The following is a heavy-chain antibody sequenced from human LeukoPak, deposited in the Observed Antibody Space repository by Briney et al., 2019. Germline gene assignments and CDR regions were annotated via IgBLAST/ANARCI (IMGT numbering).Heavy chain of an antibody. J-gene: IGHJ5*02. CDR3: AGSGSVDP. CDR1: GGTFSSYA. V-gene: IGHV1-69*01. CDR2: IIPIFGTA. Sequence: GASPKVSCKASGGTFSSYAISWGRQGPEQRVEWMGGIIPIFGTANYAQKFQGRVTITADESTSTAYMELSSLRSEDTAVYYCAGSGSVDPWGQGTLVTVSS. D-gene: IGHD5-12*01.